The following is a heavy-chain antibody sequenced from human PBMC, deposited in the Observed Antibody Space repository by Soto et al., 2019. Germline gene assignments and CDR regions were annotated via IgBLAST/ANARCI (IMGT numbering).Heavy chain of an antibody. J-gene: IGHJ4*02. CDR1: GFTFSSYS. V-gene: IGHV3-21*01. D-gene: IGHD4-17*01. CDR2: ISSSSSYI. CDR3: ARDPEPYGDYPLDY. Sequence: PGGSLRLSCAASGFTFSSYSMNWVRQAPGKGLEWVSSISSSSSYIYYADSVKGRFTISRDNAKNSLYLQMNSLRAEDTAVYYCARDPEPYGDYPLDYWGQGTRVTVSS.